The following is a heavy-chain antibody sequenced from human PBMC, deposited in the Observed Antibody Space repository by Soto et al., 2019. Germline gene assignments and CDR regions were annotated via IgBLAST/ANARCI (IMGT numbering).Heavy chain of an antibody. J-gene: IGHJ1*01. Sequence: QVQLVESGGVVVQPGRSLRLSCAASGFTFSSYGMHWVRQAPGKGLEWVAVISYDGSNKYYADSVKGRFTISRDNSKNTLYLQMNSLRAEDTAVYYCAKDRDTTTVPPYFQHWGQGTLVTVSS. V-gene: IGHV3-30*18. D-gene: IGHD4-17*01. CDR2: ISYDGSNK. CDR3: AKDRDTTTVPPYFQH. CDR1: GFTFSSYG.